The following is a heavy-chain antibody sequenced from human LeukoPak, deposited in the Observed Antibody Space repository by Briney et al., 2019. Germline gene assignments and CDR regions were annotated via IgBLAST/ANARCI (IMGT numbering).Heavy chain of an antibody. V-gene: IGHV3-23*01. CDR2: ISGSGVST. CDR3: AKGPLLWD. CDR1: GFIFSSSA. Sequence: PGGSLRLSCTASGFIFSSSAMSWVRQAPGKGLEWVSSISGSGVSTYYADSMKGRFTVSRDNSKNTLYLQMNSLRAEDTAVYYCAKGPLLWDWGQGTLVTVSS. D-gene: IGHD2/OR15-2a*01. J-gene: IGHJ4*02.